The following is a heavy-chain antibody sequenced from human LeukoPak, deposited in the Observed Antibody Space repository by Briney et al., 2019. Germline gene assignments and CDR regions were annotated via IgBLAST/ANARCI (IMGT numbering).Heavy chain of an antibody. J-gene: IGHJ4*02. D-gene: IGHD3-22*01. Sequence: KTSETLSLTCTVSGGSISSGDYYWSWIRQPPGKGLEWIGYIYHSGSTFYNPSLKSRVIISVDTSKNRFSLKLSSVTAADTAVYYCARESGYSYYYFDYWGQGTLVTVSS. CDR2: IYHSGST. CDR1: GGSISSGDYY. CDR3: ARESGYSYYYFDY. V-gene: IGHV4-30-4*01.